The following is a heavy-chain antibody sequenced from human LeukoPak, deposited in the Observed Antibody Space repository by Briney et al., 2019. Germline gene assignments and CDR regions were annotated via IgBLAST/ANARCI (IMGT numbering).Heavy chain of an antibody. D-gene: IGHD3-10*01. CDR2: INHSGST. CDR3: ARVTVRGEDY. J-gene: IGHJ4*02. Sequence: SETLSLTCAVYGGSFSGYHWSWIRQPPGKGLEWIGEINHSGSTNYNPSLKSRVTISVDTSKNQFSLKLSSVTAADTAVYYCARVTVRGEDYWGQGTLVTVSS. V-gene: IGHV4-34*01. CDR1: GGSFSGYH.